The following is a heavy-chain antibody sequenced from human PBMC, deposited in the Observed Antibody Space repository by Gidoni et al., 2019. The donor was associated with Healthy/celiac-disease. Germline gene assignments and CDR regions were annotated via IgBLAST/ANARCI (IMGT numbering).Heavy chain of an antibody. CDR2: TYYRSKWDN. J-gene: IGHJ3*02. CDR1: GARVSRNRPA. D-gene: IGHD3-10*01. Sequence: QVQLQPSGPGLVTPSQTLSLTCALSGARVSRNRPACPLIRQSPSRGLEWLGRTYYRSKWDNDYAVFVKSRVTINPEKSKNQFALKMNYVTPEETDVYYCARVGEALGEYGSGSYYNPWWAFDIWGQGTMVTVSS. CDR3: ARVGEALGEYGSGSYYNPWWAFDI. V-gene: IGHV6-1*01.